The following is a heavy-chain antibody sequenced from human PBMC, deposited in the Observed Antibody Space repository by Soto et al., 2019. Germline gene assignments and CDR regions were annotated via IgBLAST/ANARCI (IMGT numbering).Heavy chain of an antibody. CDR3: ARKHSLDYIRWGLDP. J-gene: IGHJ5*02. CDR1: GYPFSDNQ. Sequence: ASVKVSCKASGYPFSDNQIHWLRRAPGQGLEWMGRINPKSDDTNYAQKFQGRVTMTRDTSIDTAYLELTGLTSDDTATYYCARKHSLDYIRWGLDPWGQGTLVTV. CDR2: INPKSDDT. V-gene: IGHV1-2*02. D-gene: IGHD4-4*01.